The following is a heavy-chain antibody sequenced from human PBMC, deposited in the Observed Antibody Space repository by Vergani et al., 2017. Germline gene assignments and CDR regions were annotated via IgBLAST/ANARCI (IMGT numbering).Heavy chain of an antibody. V-gene: IGHV1-18*01. CDR3: ARYIGYCSSTSCFYYYYGMDV. CDR2: ISAYNGNT. D-gene: IGHD2-2*01. Sequence: VSCKASGYTFTSYGISWVRQAPGQGLEWMGWISAYNGNTNYAQKLQGRVTMTTDTSTSTAYMELRSLRSDDTAVYYCARYIGYCSSTSCFYYYYGMDVWGQGTTVTVSS. CDR1: GYTFTSYG. J-gene: IGHJ6*02.